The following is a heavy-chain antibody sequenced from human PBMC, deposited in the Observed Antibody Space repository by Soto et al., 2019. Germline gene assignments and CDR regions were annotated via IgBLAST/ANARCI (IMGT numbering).Heavy chain of an antibody. CDR1: GFTFSNYA. Sequence: VQLLESGGGLVQPGGSLRLSCAPSGFTFSNYAMFWVRQAPGKGLEWVAVISYDGSNKYYADSVKGRFTISRDNSKNTLYLQMNSLRAEDTAVYYCAKDADLTLRPTPLDYWGQGTLVTVSS. CDR3: AKDADLTLRPTPLDY. J-gene: IGHJ4*02. V-gene: IGHV3-30*18. CDR2: ISYDGSNK. D-gene: IGHD3-16*01.